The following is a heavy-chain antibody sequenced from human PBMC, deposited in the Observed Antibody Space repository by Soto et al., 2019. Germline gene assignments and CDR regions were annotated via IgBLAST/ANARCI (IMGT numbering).Heavy chain of an antibody. V-gene: IGHV1-46*01. CDR1: GNTFTIYY. Sequence: QVVQSGAEVKKPGASVKISCKASGNTFTIYYIHWVRQAPGQGLEWMGIINPSGDSTSYAQKFQGRVTMTRDTSTSTVYMDLSSLRSEDTAVYYCARATYCGGDCYFFDYWGQGTLVTVSS. D-gene: IGHD2-21*02. J-gene: IGHJ4*02. CDR2: INPSGDST. CDR3: ARATYCGGDCYFFDY.